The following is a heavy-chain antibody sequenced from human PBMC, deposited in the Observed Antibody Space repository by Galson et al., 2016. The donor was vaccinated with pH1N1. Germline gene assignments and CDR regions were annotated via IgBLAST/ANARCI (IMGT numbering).Heavy chain of an antibody. V-gene: IGHV1-46*01. CDR1: GYTFTSDF. J-gene: IGHJ3*02. CDR3: ARARESSGYYLGSDAFDI. Sequence: SVKVSCKASGYTFTSDFMHWVRQAPGQGPEWMGMLNPTGGSRIYAQKFQGRVTMTRDTSTSTVYMELSSLRSEDTAVYYCARARESSGYYLGSDAFDIWGQGTMVTVSS. CDR2: LNPTGGSR. D-gene: IGHD3-22*01.